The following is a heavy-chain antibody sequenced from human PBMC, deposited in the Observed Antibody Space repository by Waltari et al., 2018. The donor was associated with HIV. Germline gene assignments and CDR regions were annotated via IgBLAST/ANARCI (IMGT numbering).Heavy chain of an antibody. J-gene: IGHJ5*02. D-gene: IGHD3-10*01. Sequence: QVQLVQSGAEVKKPGASVKVSYYMHWVRQAPGQGLAWMGIINPSGGSTSYDQKFQGRVTMTRDTSTSTVYMELSSLRSEDTAVYYCARGGNYYGSGGGNWFDPWGQGTLVTVSS. CDR1: Y. CDR3: ARGGNYYGSGGGNWFDP. CDR2: INPSGGST. V-gene: IGHV1-46*01.